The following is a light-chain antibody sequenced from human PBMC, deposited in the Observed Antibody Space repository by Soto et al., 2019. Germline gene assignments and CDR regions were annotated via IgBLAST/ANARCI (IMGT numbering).Light chain of an antibody. Sequence: ILLTQYPSSLSAPVEDRVTITCRASQGIDSSLAWYQKKPGKAPKLLIFAASSLQSGVPSRFSGSGSGTDFTLTISSLQPEDFATYYCQQLHDYPITFGQGTRLEIK. CDR2: AAS. V-gene: IGKV1-9*01. CDR3: QQLHDYPIT. CDR1: QGIDSS. J-gene: IGKJ5*01.